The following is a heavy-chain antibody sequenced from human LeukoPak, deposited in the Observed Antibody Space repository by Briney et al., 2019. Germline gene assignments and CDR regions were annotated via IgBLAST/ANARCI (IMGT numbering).Heavy chain of an antibody. Sequence: ASVKVSCKASGYTFTGYYMHWVRQAPGQGLEWMGRINPNSGGTNYAQKFQGRVTMTRDTSISTAYMELSSLRSEDTAVYYCARVLINYDSSGYYYYYGMDVWGQGTTVTVSS. CDR1: GYTFTGYY. CDR2: INPNSGGT. V-gene: IGHV1-2*06. D-gene: IGHD3-22*01. CDR3: ARVLINYDSSGYYYYYGMDV. J-gene: IGHJ6*02.